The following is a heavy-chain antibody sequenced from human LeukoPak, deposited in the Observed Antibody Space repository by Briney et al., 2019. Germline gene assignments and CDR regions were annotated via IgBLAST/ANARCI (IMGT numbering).Heavy chain of an antibody. J-gene: IGHJ5*02. CDR3: ARDPLYYYDSSSSGHVPQPNWLDP. V-gene: IGHV1-46*01. Sequence: GASVKVSCKASGYTFTAYYMHWVRQAPGQGLEWMGIINPSGGSASYAQQFQGRVTMTRDTSTSTVYMELSSLRSEDTAVCYCARDPLYYYDSSSSGHVPQPNWLDPWGQGTLVTVSS. D-gene: IGHD3-22*01. CDR1: GYTFTAYY. CDR2: INPSGGSA.